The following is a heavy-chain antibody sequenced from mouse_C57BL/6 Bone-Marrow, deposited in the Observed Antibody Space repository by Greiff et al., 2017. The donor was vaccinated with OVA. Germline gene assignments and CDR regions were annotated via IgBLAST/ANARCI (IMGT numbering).Heavy chain of an antibody. CDR1: GFTFSSYG. J-gene: IGHJ2*01. Sequence: EVKVVESGGDLVKPGGSLKLSCAASGFTFSSYGMSWVRQTPDTRLEWVATISSGGSYTYYPDSVKGRFTISRDNAKNTLYLQMSSLKSEDTAMYYCARRWDLDYWGQGTTLTVSS. D-gene: IGHD4-1*01. V-gene: IGHV5-6*02. CDR2: ISSGGSYT. CDR3: ARRWDLDY.